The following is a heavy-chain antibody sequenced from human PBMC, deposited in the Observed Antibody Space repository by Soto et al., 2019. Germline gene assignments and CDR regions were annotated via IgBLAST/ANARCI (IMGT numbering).Heavy chain of an antibody. CDR2: ISSSSSTI. CDR1: GFTFSSYS. CDR3: AREVIYYYDSSGHNWFDP. D-gene: IGHD3-22*01. Sequence: GGSLRLSCAASGFTFSSYSMNCVRQAPGKGLEWVSYISSSSSTIYYADSVKGRFTISRDNAKDSLYLQMNSLRAEDTAVYYCAREVIYYYDSSGHNWFDPWGQGTLVTVSS. J-gene: IGHJ5*02. V-gene: IGHV3-48*01.